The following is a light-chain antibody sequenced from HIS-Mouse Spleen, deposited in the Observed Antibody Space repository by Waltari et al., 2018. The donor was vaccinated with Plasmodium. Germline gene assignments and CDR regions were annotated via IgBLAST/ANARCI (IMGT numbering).Light chain of an antibody. V-gene: IGLV3-1*01. Sequence: SYELTQPPSLSVSPGQTASITCPGDKLGDKYACWYQQKPGQSTVLVIYQDSKRPSGIPERFSGSNSGNTATLTISGTQAMDEADYYCQAWDSSTVVFGGGTKLTVL. CDR2: QDS. J-gene: IGLJ2*01. CDR1: KLGDKY. CDR3: QAWDSSTVV.